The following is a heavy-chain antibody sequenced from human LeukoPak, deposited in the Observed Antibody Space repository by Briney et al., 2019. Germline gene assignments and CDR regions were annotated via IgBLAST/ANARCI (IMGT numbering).Heavy chain of an antibody. CDR1: GGTFSSYA. D-gene: IGHD1-26*01. V-gene: IGHV1-69*04. Sequence: GSSVKVSCKASGGTFSSYAISWVRQAPGQGLDGMGSIIPILGIANYAHKFQGRVTITADKSTSTAYMELSSLRSEDTAVYYCARDRWRSGSYYFDYWGQGTLVTVSS. CDR2: IIPILGIA. J-gene: IGHJ4*02. CDR3: ARDRWRSGSYYFDY.